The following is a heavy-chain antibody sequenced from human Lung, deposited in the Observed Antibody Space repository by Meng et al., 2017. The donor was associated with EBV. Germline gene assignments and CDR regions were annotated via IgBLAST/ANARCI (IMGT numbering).Heavy chain of an antibody. CDR2: INPNTGNP. J-gene: IGHJ4*02. Sequence: QVQLVQSGSELTKPGASVTVSSKASGYTFINYAMNWVRQAPGQGLEWMGWINPNTGNPTYAQGFTRRFVFSLDTSFRTAYLQISSLKAEDTAVYYCARVAPSGYRYFDYWGQGTLVTVSS. D-gene: IGHD3-3*01. CDR1: GYTFINYA. CDR3: ARVAPSGYRYFDY. V-gene: IGHV7-4-1*02.